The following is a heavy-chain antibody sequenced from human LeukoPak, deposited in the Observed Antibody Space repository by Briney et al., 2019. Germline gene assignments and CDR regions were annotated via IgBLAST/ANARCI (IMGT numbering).Heavy chain of an antibody. CDR1: GYTFTSYG. CDR2: ISAYNGNT. J-gene: IGHJ5*02. D-gene: IGHD2-15*01. Sequence: GASVKVSCKASGYTFTSYGISWVRQAPGQGLEWMGWISAYNGNTNYAQKLQGRVTMTTDTSTSTAYMELRSLRSDDTAVYYCARVVVVAATRGWFDPWGQGTLVTVSS. V-gene: IGHV1-18*01. CDR3: ARVVVVAATRGWFDP.